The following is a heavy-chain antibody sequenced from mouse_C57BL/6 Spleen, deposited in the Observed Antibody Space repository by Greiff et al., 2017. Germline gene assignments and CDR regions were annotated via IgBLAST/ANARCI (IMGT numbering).Heavy chain of an antibody. Sequence: VMLVESGPGLVAPSQSLSITCTASGFSLTSYGVSWVRQPPGKGLEWLGVIWGDGSTNYHSALISRLSISKDNSKSQVFLKLNSLQTDDTATYYCAKTFISAVGGLWYFDVWGTGTTVTVSS. CDR2: IWGDGST. J-gene: IGHJ1*03. V-gene: IGHV2-3*01. D-gene: IGHD6-2*01. CDR1: GFSLTSYG. CDR3: AKTFISAVGGLWYFDV.